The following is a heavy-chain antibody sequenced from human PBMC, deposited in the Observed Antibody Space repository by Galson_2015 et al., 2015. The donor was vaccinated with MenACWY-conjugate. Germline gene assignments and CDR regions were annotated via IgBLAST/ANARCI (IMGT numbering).Heavy chain of an antibody. J-gene: IGHJ4*02. CDR1: GDSVSSNSAA. D-gene: IGHD5-18*01. CDR2: TYYRSKWYN. CDR3: AREGDTAMEESFDY. V-gene: IGHV6-1*01. Sequence: CAISGDSVSSNSAAWNWIRQSPSRGLEWLGRTYYRSKWYNDYAVSVKSRITINPDTSKNQFSLQLNSVTPEDTAVYYCAREGDTAMEESFDYWGQGTLVTVSS.